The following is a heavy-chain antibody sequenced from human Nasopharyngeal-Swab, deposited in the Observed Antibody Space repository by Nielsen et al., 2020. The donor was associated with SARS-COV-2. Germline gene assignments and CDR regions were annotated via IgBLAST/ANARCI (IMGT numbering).Heavy chain of an antibody. CDR1: GFTFSSYA. D-gene: IGHD6-19*01. CDR3: ARDRGIAVAGNYYYYGMDV. Sequence: GGSLRLPYAASGFTFSSYAMSWVRQAPGKGLEWVSAISGSGGSTYYADSVKGRFTISRDNSKNTLYLQMNSLRAEDTAVYYCARDRGIAVAGNYYYYGMDVWGQGTTVTVSS. J-gene: IGHJ6*02. V-gene: IGHV3-23*01. CDR2: ISGSGGST.